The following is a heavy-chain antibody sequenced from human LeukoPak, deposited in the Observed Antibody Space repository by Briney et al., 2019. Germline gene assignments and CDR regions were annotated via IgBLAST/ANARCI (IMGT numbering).Heavy chain of an antibody. CDR1: GYSFTSYW. Sequence: GESLKISCKGSGYSFTSYWIGWVRQMPGKGLEWMGIIYPGDSDTRYSPSFQGQVTISADKSISTAYLQWSSLKASDTAMYYCARPPPNSSGWEDAFDIWGQGTMVTVSS. D-gene: IGHD6-19*01. V-gene: IGHV5-51*01. CDR2: IYPGDSDT. J-gene: IGHJ3*02. CDR3: ARPPPNSSGWEDAFDI.